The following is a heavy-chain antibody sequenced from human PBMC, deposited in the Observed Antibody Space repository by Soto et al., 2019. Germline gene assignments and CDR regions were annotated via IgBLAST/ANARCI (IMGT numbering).Heavy chain of an antibody. V-gene: IGHV5-51*01. CDR2: IYPGDSDT. Sequence: GESLKISCKCSGYSFTSYWIGWVRQMPGKGLEWMGIIYPGDSDTRYSPSFQGQVTISADKSISTAYLQWSSLKASDTAMYYCARQNIFSDGSGRDYYYGMDVWGQGTTVTVSS. CDR1: GYSFTSYW. D-gene: IGHD3-10*01. J-gene: IGHJ6*02. CDR3: ARQNIFSDGSGRDYYYGMDV.